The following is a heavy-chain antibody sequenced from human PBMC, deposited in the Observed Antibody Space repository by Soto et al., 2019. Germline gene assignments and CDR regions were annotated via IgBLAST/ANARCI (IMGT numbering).Heavy chain of an antibody. V-gene: IGHV1-69*02. Sequence: QVHLIQSGAEVKKPGSSVKVSCKAAGGTFNTYTLFWVRQAPGHGLEWMGRIIPMLPVTNSAQKFQGRLTLTAHKSTCTAFMELTRLRSDDTAVYYCSIGSWSAETFDVWGQGTMVTVSS. J-gene: IGHJ3*01. CDR3: SIGSWSAETFDV. CDR2: IIPMLPVT. CDR1: GGTFNTYT. D-gene: IGHD2-2*01.